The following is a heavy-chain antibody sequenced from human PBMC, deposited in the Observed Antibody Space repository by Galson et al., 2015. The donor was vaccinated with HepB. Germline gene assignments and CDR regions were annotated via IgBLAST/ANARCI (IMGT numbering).Heavy chain of an antibody. Sequence: SLRLSCAASGFTFSGSAMHWVRQASGKGLEWIGRIRNKTNHYATAYGASVKGRFTISRDDSRNTAYLQMNSLKTEDTAVYYCAKPSPGWSFDLWGRGTLVTVSS. CDR3: AKPSPGWSFDL. CDR2: IRNKTNHYAT. J-gene: IGHJ2*01. CDR1: GFTFSGSA. V-gene: IGHV3-73*01.